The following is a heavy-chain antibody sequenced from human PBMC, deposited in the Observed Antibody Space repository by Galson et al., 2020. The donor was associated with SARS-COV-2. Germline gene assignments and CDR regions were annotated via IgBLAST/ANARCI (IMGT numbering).Heavy chain of an antibody. Sequence: SETLSLTCAVYGGSFSGNSWTWVRQAPGKGLEWIGEIKYGGDTSYSPSLTSRVTLSVDTSKNHFSLKLRSVTVADTALYFCARGHQGVGPSPVLGLGPFYSYYYMDVWGKGTAVAVSS. CDR3: ARGHQGVGPSPVLGLGPFYSYYYMDV. CDR2: IKYGGDT. V-gene: IGHV4-34*01. D-gene: IGHD3-16*01. J-gene: IGHJ6*03. CDR1: GGSFSGNS.